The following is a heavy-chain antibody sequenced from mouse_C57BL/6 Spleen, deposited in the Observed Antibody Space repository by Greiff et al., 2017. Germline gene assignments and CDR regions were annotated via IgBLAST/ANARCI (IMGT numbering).Heavy chain of an antibody. Sequence: EVHLVESGGGLVKPGGSLKLSCAASGFTFSSYAMSWVRQTPEKRLEWVATISDGGSYTYYPDNVKGRFTISRDNAKNNLYLQMSHLKSEDTAMYYCARVEDYGYDFDYWGQGTTLTVSS. CDR1: GFTFSSYA. V-gene: IGHV5-4*01. D-gene: IGHD2-2*01. CDR3: ARVEDYGYDFDY. J-gene: IGHJ2*01. CDR2: ISDGGSYT.